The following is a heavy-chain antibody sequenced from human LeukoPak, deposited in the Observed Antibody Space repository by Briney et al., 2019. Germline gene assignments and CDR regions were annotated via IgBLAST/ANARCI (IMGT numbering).Heavy chain of an antibody. V-gene: IGHV1-69*01. CDR3: ARQPEWERLFDY. CDR1: GGTFSSYA. Sequence: GASVKVSCKASGGTFSSYAISWVRQAPGQGLEWMGGIIPIFGTANYAQKFQGRVTITADESTSTAYMELSSLRSEDTAVYYCARQPEWERLFDYWGQGTLVTVSS. J-gene: IGHJ4*02. D-gene: IGHD1-26*01. CDR2: IIPIFGTA.